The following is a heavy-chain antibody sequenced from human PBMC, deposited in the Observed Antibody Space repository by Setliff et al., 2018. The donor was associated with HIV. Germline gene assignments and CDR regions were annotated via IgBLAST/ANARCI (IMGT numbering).Heavy chain of an antibody. D-gene: IGHD6-19*01. J-gene: IGHJ4*02. CDR1: GGSFTDFY. CDR3: ARGRKKTLAVSGTRYFDF. Sequence: PSETLSLTCAVYGGSFTDFYWTFIRQSPGKGLEWIGEITHSGSTTYDPSLKSRITVPVDTSKNQFSLKLTSVTAADMGVYYCARGRKKTLAVSGTRYFDFWGQGTLVTVSS. V-gene: IGHV4-34*01. CDR2: ITHSGST.